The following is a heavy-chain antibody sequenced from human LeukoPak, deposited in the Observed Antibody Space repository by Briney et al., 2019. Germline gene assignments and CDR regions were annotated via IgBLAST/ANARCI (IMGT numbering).Heavy chain of an antibody. J-gene: IGHJ4*02. D-gene: IGHD3-9*01. CDR2: IYYSGST. Sequence: ASETLSLTCTVSGGSISGYYWSWIRQPPGKGLEWIGYIYYSGSTNYNPSLKSRVTISVDTSKNQFSLKLSSVTAADTAVYYCARATNYAILTGYNYFDYWGQGTLVTVSS. CDR1: GGSISGYY. V-gene: IGHV4-59*01. CDR3: ARATNYAILTGYNYFDY.